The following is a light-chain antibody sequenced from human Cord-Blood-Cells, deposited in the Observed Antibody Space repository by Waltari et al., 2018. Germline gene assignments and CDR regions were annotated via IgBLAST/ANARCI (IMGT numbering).Light chain of an antibody. J-gene: IGKJ4*01. V-gene: IGKV4-1*01. CDR1: QSVLYSPNNKNY. CDR3: QQYYSTPLT. Sequence: DIVMTQSPESLPVSLGERATTTCKSSQSVLYSPNNKNYLAWYQQKPGQPPKLLIYWASTRESGVPDRFSGSGSGTDFTLTISSLQAEDVAVYYCQQYYSTPLTFVGGTKVEIK. CDR2: WAS.